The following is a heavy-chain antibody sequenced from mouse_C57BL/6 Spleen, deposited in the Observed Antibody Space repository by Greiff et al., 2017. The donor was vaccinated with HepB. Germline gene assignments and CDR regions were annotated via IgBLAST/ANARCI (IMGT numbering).Heavy chain of an antibody. V-gene: IGHV14-4*01. Sequence: EVQLQQSGAELVRPGASVKLSCTASGFNIKDDYMHWVKQRPEQGLEWIGWIDPENGDTEYASKFLGKATITADTSSNTAYLQLSSLTSEDTAVYYCTTGYSNYYAMDYWGQGTSVTVSS. J-gene: IGHJ4*01. CDR2: IDPENGDT. CDR3: TTGYSNYYAMDY. D-gene: IGHD2-5*01. CDR1: GFNIKDDY.